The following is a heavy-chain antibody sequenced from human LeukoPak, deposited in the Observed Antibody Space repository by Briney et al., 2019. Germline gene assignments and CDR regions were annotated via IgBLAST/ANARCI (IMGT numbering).Heavy chain of an antibody. CDR1: GGSFSGYY. CDR2: INHSGST. CDR3: ARAASSDY. V-gene: IGHV4-34*01. Sequence: NPSETLSLTCAVYGGSFSGYYWSWIRQPPGKGLEWIGEINHSGSTNYNPSLKSRVTISVDTSKNQFSLKLSSVTAADTAVYYCARAASSDYWGQGTLVTVSS. J-gene: IGHJ4*02.